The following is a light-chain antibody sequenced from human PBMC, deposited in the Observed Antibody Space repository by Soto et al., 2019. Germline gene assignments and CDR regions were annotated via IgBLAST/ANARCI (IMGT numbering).Light chain of an antibody. CDR2: GAS. CDR3: QQYDGPPWT. V-gene: IGKV3-20*01. Sequence: EIVPTQSPGTLSLSPGGRATLSCRTSQIISSIYLAWYQQKPGQAPRLLIYGASSRATGIPDRFSGGGSGTDFTLYISRLEPEDSAVYFCQQYDGPPWTFGRGTRLEI. J-gene: IGKJ1*01. CDR1: QIISSIY.